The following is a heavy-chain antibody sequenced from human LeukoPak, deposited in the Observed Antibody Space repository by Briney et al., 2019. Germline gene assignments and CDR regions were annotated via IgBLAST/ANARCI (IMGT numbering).Heavy chain of an antibody. V-gene: IGHV3-9*01. Sequence: PGRSLRLSCAASGFTFDDYAMHWVRQAPGKGLEWVSGISWNSGSIGYADSVKGRFTISRDNAKNSLYLQMNSLRAEDTALYYCAKDASYSYDSSGYYGGFDYWGQGTLVTVSS. CDR2: ISWNSGSI. CDR3: AKDASYSYDSSGYYGGFDY. D-gene: IGHD3-22*01. CDR1: GFTFDDYA. J-gene: IGHJ4*02.